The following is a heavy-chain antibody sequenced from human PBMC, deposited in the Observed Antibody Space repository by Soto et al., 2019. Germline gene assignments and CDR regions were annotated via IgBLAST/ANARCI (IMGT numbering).Heavy chain of an antibody. CDR1: GYNFNKYA. CDR3: PRQRSYNSGFFDY. J-gene: IGHJ4*02. Sequence: GGSLRLSCVASGYNFNKYAVSWVRQAPGKGLEWVSTVSGSGDSTYYAASVKGRFTITREYSKNMLYLQMNSLRAEDTAVYFFPRQRSYNSGFFDYWSQGTLVTVS. CDR2: VSGSGDST. V-gene: IGHV3-23*01. D-gene: IGHD6-19*01.